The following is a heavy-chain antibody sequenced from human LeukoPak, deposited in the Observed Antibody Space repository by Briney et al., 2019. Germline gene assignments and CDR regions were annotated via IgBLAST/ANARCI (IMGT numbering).Heavy chain of an antibody. Sequence: PGGSLRLSCAASGFTFSSYAMSWVRQAPGKGLEWVSVIYSGGSTYYADSVKGRFTISRDNSKNTLYLQMNSLRAEDTAVYYCARGGPAAGRFDYWGQGTLFTVSS. D-gene: IGHD6-13*01. J-gene: IGHJ4*02. CDR1: GFTFSSYA. CDR3: ARGGPAAGRFDY. CDR2: IYSGGST. V-gene: IGHV3-66*01.